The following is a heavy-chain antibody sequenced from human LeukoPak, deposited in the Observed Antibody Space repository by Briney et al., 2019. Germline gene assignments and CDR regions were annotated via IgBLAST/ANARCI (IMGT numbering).Heavy chain of an antibody. J-gene: IGHJ4*02. V-gene: IGHV3-64D*09. D-gene: IGHD3-16*01. CDR2: ISSNGDST. CDR3: VKDRYVDY. CDR1: GFSFSSYA. Sequence: GGSLRLSCSVSGFSFSSYAMHWVRQAPGKGLEYVSSISSNGDSTYYADSVKGRFTISRDNSKNTLFLQMSSLRAEDAAVYYCVKDRYVDYWGQGTLVTVSS.